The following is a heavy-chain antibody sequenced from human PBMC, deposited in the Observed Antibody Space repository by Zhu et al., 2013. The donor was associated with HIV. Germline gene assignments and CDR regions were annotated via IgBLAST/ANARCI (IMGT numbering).Heavy chain of an antibody. J-gene: IGHJ5*02. CDR3: ARARRGYGGNSGDWFDP. Sequence: QVQLVQSGAEVKKPGASVKVSCKASGYTFTSYDINWVRQATGQGLEWMGWMNPNSGNTGYAQKFQGRVTMTRNTSISTAYMELSSLRSEDTAVYYCARARRGYGGNSGDWFDPWGQGTLVTVSS. CDR1: GYTFTSYD. D-gene: IGHD2-21*02. CDR2: MNPNSGNT. V-gene: IGHV1-8*01.